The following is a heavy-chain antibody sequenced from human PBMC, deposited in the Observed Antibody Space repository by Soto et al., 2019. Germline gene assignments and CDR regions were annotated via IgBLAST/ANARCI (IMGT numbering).Heavy chain of an antibody. Sequence: EVQLVESGGGLVQPGGSLKLSCAASGFSFSASAMHWVRQAPGKGLEWVGRIRSKVNNYATAYAASVNGRFTISRDDSKNTAYLQMNSLKTEDTAVYYCTDSKSDYWGQGTLVTVSS. V-gene: IGHV3-73*02. CDR1: GFSFSASA. J-gene: IGHJ4*02. CDR2: IRSKVNNYAT. D-gene: IGHD2-15*01. CDR3: TDSKSDY.